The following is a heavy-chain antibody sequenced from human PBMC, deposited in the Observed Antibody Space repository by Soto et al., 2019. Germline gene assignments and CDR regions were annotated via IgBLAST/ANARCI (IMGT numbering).Heavy chain of an antibody. D-gene: IGHD5-18*01. J-gene: IGHJ6*02. V-gene: IGHV1-69*12. CDR2: IIPIFGTA. CDR1: GGTFSSYA. CDR3: ASSAMDHYYCGMDV. Sequence: QVQLVQSGAEVKKPGSSVKVSCKSSGGTFSSYAISWVRQAPGQGLEWMGGIIPIFGTADYAQKFEGRVTITAYESTSTAYMELSSLRSEDTAVYYCASSAMDHYYCGMDVWGQGTTVTVSS.